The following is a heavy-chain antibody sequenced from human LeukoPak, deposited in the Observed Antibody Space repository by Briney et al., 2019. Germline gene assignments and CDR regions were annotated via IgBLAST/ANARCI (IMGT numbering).Heavy chain of an antibody. CDR1: GFTFSSFG. CDR3: ARDFEQKLVQPSLLFHI. V-gene: IGHV3-33*01. Sequence: PGRSLRLACAASGFTFSSFGTHWVRQAPGKGLEWVAVIWYDGSNKYYADSVKGRFTISRDNSKNTLYLQMNSLRAEDTVVYYCARDFEQKLVQPSLLFHIWGQGTMVTVSS. CDR2: IWYDGSNK. D-gene: IGHD6-13*01. J-gene: IGHJ3*02.